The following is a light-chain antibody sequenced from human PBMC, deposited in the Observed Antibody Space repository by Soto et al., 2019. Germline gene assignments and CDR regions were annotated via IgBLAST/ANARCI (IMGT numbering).Light chain of an antibody. Sequence: QSALTQPPSASGSPGQSVTISCTGTSSDIGAYNFVSWYQQHPGKAPKLMIFEVNRRPSGVPDRFSGSKSGNTASLTVSGLQADDEADYYCSSTAGNNHPYVFGTGTKLTVL. J-gene: IGLJ1*01. CDR1: SSDIGAYNF. CDR2: EVN. CDR3: SSTAGNNHPYV. V-gene: IGLV2-8*01.